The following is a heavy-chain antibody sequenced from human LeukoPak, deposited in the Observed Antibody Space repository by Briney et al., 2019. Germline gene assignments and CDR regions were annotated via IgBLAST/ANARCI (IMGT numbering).Heavy chain of an antibody. Sequence: ASVKVSCKASGYTFTGYYMHWVRQAPGQGLEWMGWINPNSGGTNYAQTFQGRVTMTRDTSISTAYMELSRLRSDDTAVYYCARRGWLSDEVTTSPYFQHWGQGTLVTVSS. CDR2: INPNSGGT. J-gene: IGHJ1*01. CDR1: GYTFTGYY. V-gene: IGHV1-2*02. CDR3: ARRGWLSDEVTTSPYFQH. D-gene: IGHD4-4*01.